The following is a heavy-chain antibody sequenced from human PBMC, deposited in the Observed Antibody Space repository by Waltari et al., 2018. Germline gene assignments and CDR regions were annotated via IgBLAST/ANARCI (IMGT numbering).Heavy chain of an antibody. V-gene: IGHV4-34*01. D-gene: IGHD6-13*01. Sequence: QVQLQQWGAGLLKPSETLSLTCAVYGGSFSGYYWSWIRQPPGKGLEWIGEINHSGSTNCNPSLRSRVTISVDTAKNQFSLKLSSVTAADTAVYYCAGWSGRSSSWYLYNWFDPWGQGTLVTVSS. CDR3: AGWSGRSSSWYLYNWFDP. J-gene: IGHJ5*02. CDR1: GGSFSGYY. CDR2: INHSGST.